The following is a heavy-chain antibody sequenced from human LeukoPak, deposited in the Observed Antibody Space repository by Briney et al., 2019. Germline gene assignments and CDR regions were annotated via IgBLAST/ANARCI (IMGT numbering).Heavy chain of an antibody. J-gene: IGHJ3*02. CDR2: IWYDGGNR. V-gene: IGHV3-33*01. D-gene: IGHD6-13*01. CDR3: AREDRIAPADKAFDI. CDR1: GFTFRNYA. Sequence: TGGSLRLSCAASGFTFRNYAMHWVRQAPGKGLEWVAIIWYDGGNRYHADSVKGRFTISRDNSKNTPYLQLNSLRAEDTAVYYCAREDRIAPADKAFDIWGQGTMVTVSS.